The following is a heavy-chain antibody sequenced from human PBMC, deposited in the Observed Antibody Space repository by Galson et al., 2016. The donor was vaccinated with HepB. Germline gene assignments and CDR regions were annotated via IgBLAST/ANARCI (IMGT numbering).Heavy chain of an antibody. CDR2: VSGSGGST. CDR1: RFTFSNYA. J-gene: IGHJ6*03. CDR3: AEGIPAALHSLGYYYYMDV. V-gene: IGHV3-23*01. Sequence: SLRLSCAASRFTFSNYAMTWVRQAPGKGLEWVSAVSGSGGSTYYADSVKGRFTISRDNSKNTLYLQMNSLRAEDTAVYYCAEGIPAALHSLGYYYYMDVWGKGTTVTVSS. D-gene: IGHD2-2*01.